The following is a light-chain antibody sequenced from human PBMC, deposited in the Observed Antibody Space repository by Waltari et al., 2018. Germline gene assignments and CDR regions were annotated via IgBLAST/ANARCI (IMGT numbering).Light chain of an antibody. CDR1: SSDVGGYNY. J-gene: IGLJ1*01. Sequence: QSALTQPASVSGSPGQSITIPCPGTSSDVGGYNYVSWYQQHPGKAPKLMIYEVSNRPSGVSNRFSGSKSGNTASLTISGLQAEDEADYYCSSYTSSSTLPYVFGTGTKVTVL. CDR2: EVS. CDR3: SSYTSSSTLPYV. V-gene: IGLV2-14*01.